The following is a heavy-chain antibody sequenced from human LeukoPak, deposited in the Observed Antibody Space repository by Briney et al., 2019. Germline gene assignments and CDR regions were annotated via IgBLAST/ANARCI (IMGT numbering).Heavy chain of an antibody. CDR1: GFTFSSYG. J-gene: IGHJ4*02. CDR3: ASHRRASTSFDY. CDR2: ISGTGGST. D-gene: IGHD1-14*01. V-gene: IGHV3-23*01. Sequence: GGTLRLSCAASGFTFSSYGMSWVRQAPGKGLEWVSAISGTGGSTYYADSVKGRFTISRDNSKNTLYLQMNSLRVEDTAVYYCASHRRASTSFDYWGQGTLVTVSS.